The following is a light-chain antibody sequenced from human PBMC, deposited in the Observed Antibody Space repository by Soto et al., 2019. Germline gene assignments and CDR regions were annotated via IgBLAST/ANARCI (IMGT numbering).Light chain of an antibody. CDR2: AAY. Sequence: DIHMTQSPSSLSASVGDRVTITCRASQGSSNYLAWFQQKPGKAPKSLIYAAYTLQSGVPSNFSSGGFDTDITLTISRLQPEDSATYYCQQYNSYPRTFPQGTKVEIK. CDR1: QGSSNY. CDR3: QQYNSYPRT. V-gene: IGKV1-16*02. J-gene: IGKJ1*01.